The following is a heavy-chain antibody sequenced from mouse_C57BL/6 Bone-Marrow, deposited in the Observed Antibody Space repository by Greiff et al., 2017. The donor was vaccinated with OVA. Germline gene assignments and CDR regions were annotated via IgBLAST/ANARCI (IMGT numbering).Heavy chain of an antibody. Sequence: MLVESGGDLVKPGGSLKLSCAASGFTFSSYGMSWVRQTPDKRLEWVATISSGGSYTYYPDSVKGRFTISRDNAKNTLYLQMSSLKSEDTAMYYCARQRAYDGYYEDYWGQGTTLTVSS. CDR2: ISSGGSYT. CDR1: GFTFSSYG. D-gene: IGHD2-3*01. CDR3: ARQRAYDGYYEDY. V-gene: IGHV5-6*02. J-gene: IGHJ2*01.